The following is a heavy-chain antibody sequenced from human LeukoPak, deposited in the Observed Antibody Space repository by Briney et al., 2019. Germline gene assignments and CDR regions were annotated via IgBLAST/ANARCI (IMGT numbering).Heavy chain of an antibody. CDR3: ARGDSSGHHYFYGLDV. V-gene: IGHV1-2*02. Sequence: GASVKVSCKSSGYTFTSYSMHWVRQAPGQGLEWMGWINANTGGTNYAPQFQGRVTVTRDTPITTAYMELRRLTSDDTALYYCARGDSSGHHYFYGLDVWGQGTTVTVSS. D-gene: IGHD3-22*01. CDR1: GYTFTSYS. J-gene: IGHJ6*02. CDR2: INANTGGT.